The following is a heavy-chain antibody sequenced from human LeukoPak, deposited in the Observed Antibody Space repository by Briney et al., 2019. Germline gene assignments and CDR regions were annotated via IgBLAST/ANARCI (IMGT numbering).Heavy chain of an antibody. CDR1: GYTFTSYY. V-gene: IGHV1-46*01. D-gene: IGHD1-26*01. CDR3: ARVGATPGGLDY. J-gene: IGHJ4*02. CDR2: INPSGGST. Sequence: ASVKVSCKASGYTFTSYYMHWVRQAPGQGLEWMGIINPSGGSTSYAQKFQGRVTMTRDTSTNTLYMELSSLRSEDTAVYYCARVGATPGGLDYWGQGTLVTVSS.